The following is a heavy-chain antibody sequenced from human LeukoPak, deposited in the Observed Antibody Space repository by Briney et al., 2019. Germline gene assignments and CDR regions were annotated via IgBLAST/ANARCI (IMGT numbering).Heavy chain of an antibody. CDR2: IYHSGST. D-gene: IGHD2-2*01. CDR1: GYSISSGYY. J-gene: IGHJ4*02. Sequence: PSETLSLTCTVSGYSISSGYYWGWIRQPPGKGLEWIGSIYHSGSTYYNPSLKSRVTISVDTSKNQFSLKLSSVTAADTAVYYCARVDREYCSSTSCSYYFDYWGQGTLVTVSS. V-gene: IGHV4-38-2*02. CDR3: ARVDREYCSSTSCSYYFDY.